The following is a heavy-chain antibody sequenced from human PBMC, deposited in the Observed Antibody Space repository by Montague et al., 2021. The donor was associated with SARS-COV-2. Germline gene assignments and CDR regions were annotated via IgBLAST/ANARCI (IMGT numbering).Heavy chain of an antibody. CDR2: IFYCGST. Sequence: SETLSLTCTVSGGAISTYFWSWIRQPPGQGLEWIGYIFYCGSTNYSPSLKRRITISVDTSKNQFSLTLTSVTAADTAIYYCARYRQLYNSHSGFDSWGQGILVTVSS. V-gene: IGHV4-59*01. D-gene: IGHD3-3*01. CDR3: ARYRQLYNSHSGFDS. CDR1: GGAISTYF. J-gene: IGHJ4*02.